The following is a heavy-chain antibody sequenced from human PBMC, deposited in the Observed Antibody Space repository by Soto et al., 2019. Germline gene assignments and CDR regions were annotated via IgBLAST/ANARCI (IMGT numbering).Heavy chain of an antibody. Sequence: QVQLVESGGGVVQPGRSLRLSCAASGFTFSTFTMHWFRQAPGKGLDWVAGISNDGSNKYYADSVKGRFTISRDNSKNTMYLQMNSLRAEDTAVFYCARDRDSTTVESYFDSWGQGSLVTVSS. J-gene: IGHJ4*02. V-gene: IGHV3-30-3*01. CDR2: ISNDGSNK. CDR3: ARDRDSTTVESYFDS. D-gene: IGHD3-22*01. CDR1: GFTFSTFT.